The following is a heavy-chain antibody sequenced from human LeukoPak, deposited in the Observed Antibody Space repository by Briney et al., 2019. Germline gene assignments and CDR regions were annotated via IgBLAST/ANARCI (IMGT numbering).Heavy chain of an antibody. J-gene: IGHJ4*02. CDR1: GFTFGDYS. Sequence: GGSLRLSCTASGFTFGDYSMSWIRQAPRKGREWAGFIRSKAYGETADYAASVKGRFTISRDDSKAIAYLQMNSLETEDTAVYHCTRDRGAYNLYDYWGQGTLVTVSS. CDR3: TRDRGAYNLYDY. CDR2: IRSKAYGETA. V-gene: IGHV3-49*03. D-gene: IGHD1-1*01.